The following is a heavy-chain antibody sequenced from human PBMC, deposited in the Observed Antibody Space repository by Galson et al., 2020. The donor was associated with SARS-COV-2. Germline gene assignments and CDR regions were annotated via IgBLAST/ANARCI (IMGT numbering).Heavy chain of an antibody. Sequence: ASETLSLTCDISGGSIDNYYWSWIRKPAGRGLEWIGRLNNAGTTDYNPSLKSRVTMSVDTSKNQFSLKLSSLTAADTAVYYCARDPHYGSGTWGQGILVTVSS. D-gene: IGHD3-10*01. J-gene: IGHJ5*02. CDR1: GGSIDNYY. CDR3: ARDPHYGSGT. CDR2: LNNAGTT. V-gene: IGHV4-4*07.